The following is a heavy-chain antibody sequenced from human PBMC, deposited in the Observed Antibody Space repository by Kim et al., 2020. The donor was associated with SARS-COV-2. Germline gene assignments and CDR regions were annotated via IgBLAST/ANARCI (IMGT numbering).Heavy chain of an antibody. V-gene: IGHV3-20*01. CDR1: GFTFDDYG. J-gene: IGHJ5*02. D-gene: IGHD3-10*01. CDR2: INWNGGST. Sequence: GGSLRLSCAASGFTFDDYGMSWVRQAPGKGLEWVSGINWNGGSTGYADSVKGRFTISRDNAKNSLYLQMNSLRAEDTALYHCARASSFGELVGTFKGAWFDPWGQGTLVTVSS. CDR3: ARASSFGELVGTFKGAWFDP.